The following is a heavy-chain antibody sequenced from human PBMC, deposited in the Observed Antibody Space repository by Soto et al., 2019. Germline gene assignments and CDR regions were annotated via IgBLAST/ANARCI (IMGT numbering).Heavy chain of an antibody. CDR1: GGSISSYF. Sequence: PSETLSLTCTVSGGSISSYFWSWIRQPTGEGLEWIGSIYHTGNAYYNPSLKSRVTIFVDTSKNQFSLKLTSVTAADTALYYCARDYFDSSDYTTNWFDPWGQGTLVTVS. CDR3: ARDYFDSSDYTTNWFDP. CDR2: IYHTGNA. J-gene: IGHJ5*02. V-gene: IGHV4-59*04. D-gene: IGHD3-22*01.